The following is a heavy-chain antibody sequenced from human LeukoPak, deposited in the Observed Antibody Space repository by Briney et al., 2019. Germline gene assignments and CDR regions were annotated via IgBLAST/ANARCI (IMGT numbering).Heavy chain of an antibody. J-gene: IGHJ5*02. CDR2: INHSGST. CDR1: GGSFSGYY. D-gene: IGHD3-16*01. CDR3: ARHYGP. Sequence: PSGTLSLTCAVYGGSFSGYYWSWIRQPPGKGLEWIGEINHSGSTYYNPSLKSRVTISVDTSKNQFSLKLTSVTAAGMAVYYCARHYGPWGQGTLVTVSS. V-gene: IGHV4-34*01.